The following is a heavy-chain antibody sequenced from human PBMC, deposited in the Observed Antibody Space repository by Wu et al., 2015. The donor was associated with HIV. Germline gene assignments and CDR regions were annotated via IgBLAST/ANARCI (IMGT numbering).Heavy chain of an antibody. J-gene: IGHJ3*02. CDR3: ATSEGHYCSIASCYGDAFDI. CDR2: VDPEDGKT. Sequence: EVQLVQSGAEVKKPGTTVKISCKISGYSFIDYYMHWVRQAPGKGLEWMGLVDPEDGKTIYAERFQDRVTMTADTSTDTAYMEVTSLRSEDTAVYFCATSEGHYCSIASCYGDAFDIWGQGTMVTVSS. CDR1: GYSFIDYY. D-gene: IGHD2-2*01. V-gene: IGHV1-69-2*01.